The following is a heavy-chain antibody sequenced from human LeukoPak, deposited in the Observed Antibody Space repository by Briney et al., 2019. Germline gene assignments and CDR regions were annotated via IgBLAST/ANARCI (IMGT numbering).Heavy chain of an antibody. CDR3: AKRGVEMATIYYMDV. CDR1: GFTFSIYG. D-gene: IGHD5-24*01. J-gene: IGHJ6*03. Sequence: GGTLRLSCAASGFTFSIYGMTWVRQAPGKGLEWVSGISGSGGHAYYAVSVQGRFTISRDNSKNTLYLQMNSLRDEDTAVYYCAKRGVEMATIYYMDVWGKGTAVT. CDR2: ISGSGGHA. V-gene: IGHV3-23*01.